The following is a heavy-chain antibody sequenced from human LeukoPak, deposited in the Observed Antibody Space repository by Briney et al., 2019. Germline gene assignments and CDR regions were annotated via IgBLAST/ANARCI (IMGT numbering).Heavy chain of an antibody. CDR1: GGTFSSYA. Sequence: GASVKVSCKASGGTFSSYAISWVRQAPGQGLEWMGGIIPIFGTANYAQKFQGRVTITADESTSTAYMELSSLRSEDTVVYYCASSSGYYNDVVEDYWGQGTLVTVSS. D-gene: IGHD3-22*01. CDR3: ASSSGYYNDVVEDY. V-gene: IGHV1-69*13. CDR2: IIPIFGTA. J-gene: IGHJ4*02.